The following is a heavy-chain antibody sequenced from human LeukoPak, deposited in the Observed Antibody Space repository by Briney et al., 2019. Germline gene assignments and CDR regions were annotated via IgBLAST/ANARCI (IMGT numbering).Heavy chain of an antibody. J-gene: IGHJ6*02. CDR2: IYSGGST. D-gene: IGHD2-21*02. Sequence: GGSLRLSCAASGFVIGGNYMSWVRQAPGKGLEWVSVIYSGGSTYYADSVKGRFSTSRDSSTSTLFLQMDSLRVEDTAMYYCARPTDGDSTRYGMDVWGQGTTVIVSS. CDR3: ARPTDGDSTRYGMDV. CDR1: GFVIGGNY. V-gene: IGHV3-53*01.